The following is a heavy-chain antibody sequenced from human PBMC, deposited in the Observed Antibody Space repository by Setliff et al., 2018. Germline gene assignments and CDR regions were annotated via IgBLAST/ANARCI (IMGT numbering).Heavy chain of an antibody. Sequence: GASVKVSCKASGGTFSSYAISWVRRAPGQGLEWMGGIIPIFGTANYAQKFQGRVTMTRDTSTSTVYMELSSLRSEDTAVYYCARVALESNDSSGYYSGENYYYGMDVWGQGTTVTVSS. V-gene: IGHV1-69*05. D-gene: IGHD3-22*01. CDR3: ARVALESNDSSGYYSGENYYYGMDV. J-gene: IGHJ6*02. CDR1: GGTFSSYA. CDR2: IIPIFGTA.